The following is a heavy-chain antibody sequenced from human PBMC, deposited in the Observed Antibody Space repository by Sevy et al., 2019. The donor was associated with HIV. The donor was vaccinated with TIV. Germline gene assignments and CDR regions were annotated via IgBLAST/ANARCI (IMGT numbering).Heavy chain of an antibody. V-gene: IGHV1-69*13. J-gene: IGHJ4*02. CDR3: ARDYYDSSGYEPAYYFDY. D-gene: IGHD3-22*01. CDR1: GGTFSSYA. Sequence: ASVKVSCKASGGTFSSYAISWVRQAPGQGLEWMGGIIPIFGTANYAQKFQGRVTITADESTSTAYMELSSLGSEDTAVYYCARDYYDSSGYEPAYYFDYWGQGTLVTVSS. CDR2: IIPIFGTA.